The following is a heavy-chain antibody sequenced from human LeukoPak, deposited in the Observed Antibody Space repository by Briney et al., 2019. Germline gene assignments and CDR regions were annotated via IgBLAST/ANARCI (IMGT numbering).Heavy chain of an antibody. V-gene: IGHV4-30-4*08. D-gene: IGHD4-17*01. CDR1: GGSISSGDYY. CDR3: AIGYGDYFFGLDP. CDR2: IYYSGST. Sequence: SQTLSLTCTVSGGSISSGDYYWSWIRQPPGKGLEWIGYIYYSGSTYYNPSLKSRVTISVDTSKNQPSLKVTSVTAADTAVYYCAIGYGDYFFGLDPWGQGTLVTVSS. J-gene: IGHJ5*02.